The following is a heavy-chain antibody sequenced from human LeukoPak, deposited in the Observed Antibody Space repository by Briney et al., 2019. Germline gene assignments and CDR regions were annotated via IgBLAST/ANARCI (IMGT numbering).Heavy chain of an antibody. Sequence: GGSLRLSCAASGFTFRSYAIHWVRQAPGKGLEWVAVISYDGSNKYYGDSVKGRFTISRDNSKNTLFLQMNSLKTEDTAVYYCARDGGSGYCSGGSCSTIDYWGQGTLVTVSS. CDR2: ISYDGSNK. CDR3: ARDGGSGYCSGGSCSTIDY. V-gene: IGHV3-30*04. CDR1: GFTFRSYA. D-gene: IGHD2-15*01. J-gene: IGHJ4*02.